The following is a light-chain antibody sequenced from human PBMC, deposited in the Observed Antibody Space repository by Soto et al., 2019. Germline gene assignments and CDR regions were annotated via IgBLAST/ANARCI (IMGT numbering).Light chain of an antibody. CDR1: QSVSSSY. CDR3: QQYDNWPWT. V-gene: IGKV3-20*01. J-gene: IGKJ1*01. Sequence: EIVLTQSPGTLSLSPGERATLSCRASQSVSSSYLAWYQQKPGQAPRLLIYDASNRATGIPARFSGSGSGTDFTLTISSLQSDDFAVYYCQQYDNWPWTFGQGTKVDIK. CDR2: DAS.